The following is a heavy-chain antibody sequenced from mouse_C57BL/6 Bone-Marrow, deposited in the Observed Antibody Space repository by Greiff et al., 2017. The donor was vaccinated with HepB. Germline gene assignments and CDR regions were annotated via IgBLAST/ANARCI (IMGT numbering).Heavy chain of an antibody. Sequence: QVQLKQSGAELARPGASVKLSCKASGYTFTSYGISWVKQRTGQGLEWIGEIYPRSGNTYYNEKFKGKATLTADKSSSTAYMELRSLTSEDSAVYFCARPSTVVESNWYFDVWGTGTTVTVSS. V-gene: IGHV1-81*01. CDR2: IYPRSGNT. CDR1: GYTFTSYG. J-gene: IGHJ1*03. D-gene: IGHD1-1*01. CDR3: ARPSTVVESNWYFDV.